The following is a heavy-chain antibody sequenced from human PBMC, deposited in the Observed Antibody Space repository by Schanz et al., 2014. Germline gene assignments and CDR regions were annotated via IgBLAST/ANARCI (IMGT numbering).Heavy chain of an antibody. CDR2: ISNNGDST. Sequence: SCAASGFTFSTFAMHWVRQAPGKGLEYISAISNNGDSTYYADSVKDRFTISRDNSKNTLFLQMISLSVDYMAVNYCGRGGTGIARRYLELWGRGTLGTVS. CDR3: GRGGTGIARRYLEL. V-gene: IGHV3-64D*06. J-gene: IGHJ2*01. D-gene: IGHD3-16*01. CDR1: GFTFSTFA.